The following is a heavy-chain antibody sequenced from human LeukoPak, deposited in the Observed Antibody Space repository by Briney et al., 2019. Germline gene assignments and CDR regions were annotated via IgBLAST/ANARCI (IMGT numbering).Heavy chain of an antibody. D-gene: IGHD3-3*01. CDR1: DGSFSAYY. V-gene: IGHV4-34*12. CDR3: ARALHYDFWSGYSGWFDP. J-gene: IGHJ5*02. Sequence: SETLSLTCAVYDGSFSAYYRSWVRQSPGKGLEWIGEVIHSGDTNYNPSFQSRVTISVDTSKNQFSLKLSSVTAAGTAVYYCARALHYDFWSGYSGWFDPWGQGTLVTVSS. CDR2: VIHSGDT.